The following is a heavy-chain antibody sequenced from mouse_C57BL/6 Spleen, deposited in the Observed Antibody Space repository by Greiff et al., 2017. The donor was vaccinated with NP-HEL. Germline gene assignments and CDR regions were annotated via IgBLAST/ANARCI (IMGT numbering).Heavy chain of an antibody. V-gene: IGHV5-16*02. CDR3: ARRDYYGSNFDY. J-gene: IGHJ2*01. D-gene: IGHD1-1*01. Sequence: EVQLVESEGGLVQPGSSMKLSCTASGFTFSDYYMAWVRQVPEKGLEWVANINYDGSSTYYLDSLKSRFIISRDNAKNILYLQMSSLKSEDTATYYCARRDYYGSNFDYWGQGTTLTVSS. CDR2: INYDGSST. CDR1: GFTFSDYY.